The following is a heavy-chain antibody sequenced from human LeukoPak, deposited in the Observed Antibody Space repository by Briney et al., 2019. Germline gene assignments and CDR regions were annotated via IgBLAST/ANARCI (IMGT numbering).Heavy chain of an antibody. CDR2: FKTKYNQV. D-gene: IGHD4-11*01. J-gene: IGHJ4*02. V-gene: IGHV3-23*05. CDR3: ARSVPDYTRFDY. CDR1: GFTFSDYA. Sequence: GGSLRLSCVASGFTFSDYAMNWVRQAPGKGLEWVSTFKTKYNQVYYAESVRGRFTISTDNSKNTVYLQMNSLRAEDTALYYCARSVPDYTRFDYWGQGALVSVSS.